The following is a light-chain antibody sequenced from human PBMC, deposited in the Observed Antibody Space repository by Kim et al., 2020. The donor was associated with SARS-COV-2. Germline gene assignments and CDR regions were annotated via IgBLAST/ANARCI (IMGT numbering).Light chain of an antibody. Sequence: EIVLTQSPATLSLSPGDRATLSCRASQSVTSDLAWYQQKPGQPPRLLIYDAFNRATGIPARFSGSGSGTDFTLTISSLEPEDFAVYYYQQRSNWMYTFGQGTKLEI. CDR2: DAF. J-gene: IGKJ2*01. V-gene: IGKV3-11*01. CDR3: QQRSNWMYT. CDR1: QSVTSD.